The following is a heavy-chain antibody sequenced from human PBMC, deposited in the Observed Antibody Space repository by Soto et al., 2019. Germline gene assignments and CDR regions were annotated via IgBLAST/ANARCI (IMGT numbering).Heavy chain of an antibody. D-gene: IGHD6-19*01. CDR1: GYSITAGGYY. V-gene: IGHV4-31*03. J-gene: IGHJ5*02. CDR3: ARMYSSGSGWFHP. Sequence: SETLSLTCFVSGYSITAGGYYWSWIRHHPGKGLEWIGSFYSSGSIIYNPSLRSRVSISGDTSSNQFSMSLTSVTAAGTARYYCARMYSSGSGWFHPWGQGTLVTVSS. CDR2: FYSSGSI.